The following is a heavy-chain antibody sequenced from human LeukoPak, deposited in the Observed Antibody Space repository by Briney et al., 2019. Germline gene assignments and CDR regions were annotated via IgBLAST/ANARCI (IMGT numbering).Heavy chain of an antibody. J-gene: IGHJ4*02. CDR2: ISAYNSNT. CDR3: ARDRGGVVGANDY. V-gene: IGHV1-18*01. D-gene: IGHD1-26*01. CDR1: GYTFTSYG. Sequence: ASVKVSCKASGYTFTSYGISWVRQAPGQGHEWMGWISAYNSNTNYAHKLQVRVTMTTDTSTSTAYMGLRSLRSDDTAVYYCARDRGGVVGANDYWGEGTLVTVSS.